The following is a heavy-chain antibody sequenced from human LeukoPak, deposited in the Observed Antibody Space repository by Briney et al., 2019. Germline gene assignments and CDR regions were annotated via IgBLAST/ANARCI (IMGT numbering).Heavy chain of an antibody. CDR2: ISDSGGRT. CDR3: AKQVFGCSGSFYHFDY. J-gene: IGHJ4*02. D-gene: IGHD2-15*01. CDR1: GFSFSGYA. Sequence: PGGSLRLSCAASGFSFSGYAMSWVRQAPGKGLEWVSSISDSGGRTYFAGSVNGRFTISRDNSKNTLYLQLDSLRAEDTGVYYCAKQVFGCSGSFYHFDYWGQGALVTVSS. V-gene: IGHV3-23*01.